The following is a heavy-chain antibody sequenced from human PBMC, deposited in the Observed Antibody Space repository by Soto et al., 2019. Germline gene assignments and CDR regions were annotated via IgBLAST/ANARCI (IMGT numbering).Heavy chain of an antibody. V-gene: IGHV3-30-3*01. CDR1: GFTFSSYA. Sequence: QVQLVESGGGVVQPGRSLRLSCAASGFTFSSYAMHWVRQAPGKGLEWVAVISYDGSNKYYADSVKGRFTISRDNSKNTLYLQMNSLRAEDTAVYYCARDRNPLGVAAAGNPYWGQGTLVTVSS. CDR3: ARDRNPLGVAAAGNPY. CDR2: ISYDGSNK. J-gene: IGHJ4*02. D-gene: IGHD6-13*01.